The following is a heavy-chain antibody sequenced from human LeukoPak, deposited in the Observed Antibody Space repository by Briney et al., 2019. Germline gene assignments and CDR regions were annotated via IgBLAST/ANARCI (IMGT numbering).Heavy chain of an antibody. CDR2: ISYDGSNK. V-gene: IGHV3-30-3*01. D-gene: IGHD2-2*01. Sequence: GGSLRLSCAASGFTFSSYAMHWVRQAPGKGLEWVAVISYDGSNKYYADSVKGRFTISRDNSKNTLYLQMNSLRAEDTAVYYCARAYCSSTRCWGYYYGMDVWGEGTTVTVSS. CDR3: ARAYCSSTRCWGYYYGMDV. CDR1: GFTFSSYA. J-gene: IGHJ6*04.